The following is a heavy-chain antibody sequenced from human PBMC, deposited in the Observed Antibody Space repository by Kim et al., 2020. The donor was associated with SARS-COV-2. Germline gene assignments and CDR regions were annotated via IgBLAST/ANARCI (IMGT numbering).Heavy chain of an antibody. J-gene: IGHJ6*02. D-gene: IGHD3-16*01. Sequence: GGSLRLSCAASGFTFSSYEMNWVRQAPGKGLEWVSYISSSGSTIYYADSVKGRFTISRDNAKNSLYLQMNSLRAEDTAVYYCASRWLTPFDYYYGMDVWGQGTTVTVSS. CDR3: ASRWLTPFDYYYGMDV. CDR1: GFTFSSYE. CDR2: ISSSGSTI. V-gene: IGHV3-48*03.